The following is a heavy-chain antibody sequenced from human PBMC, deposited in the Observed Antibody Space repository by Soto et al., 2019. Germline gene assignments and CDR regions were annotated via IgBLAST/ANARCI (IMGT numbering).Heavy chain of an antibody. Sequence: GGSLRLSCAASGFTFDNYAMHWVRQAPGKGLEWVSGISWDSGSIDYADSVRCRFTISRDNARNSLYLRMSSLRPEDTALYYCAKDAAYYFDHWGQGTLVTVSS. D-gene: IGHD6-25*01. V-gene: IGHV3-9*01. J-gene: IGHJ4*02. CDR1: GFTFDNYA. CDR3: AKDAAYYFDH. CDR2: ISWDSGSI.